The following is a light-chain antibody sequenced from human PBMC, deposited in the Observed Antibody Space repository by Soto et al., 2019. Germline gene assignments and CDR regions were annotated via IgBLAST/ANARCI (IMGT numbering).Light chain of an antibody. V-gene: IGKV1-39*01. CDR1: QSISMY. J-gene: IGKJ5*01. Sequence: DIHMRHSPSSLSASVLDRVTITCRASQSISMYLNFYQQKPGKAPNLLIYVASSLQSEVPSRFSGSGSGTDFTLTITSLQPEDFATYYCQQSYGTPITFGQGTRLEIK. CDR3: QQSYGTPIT. CDR2: VAS.